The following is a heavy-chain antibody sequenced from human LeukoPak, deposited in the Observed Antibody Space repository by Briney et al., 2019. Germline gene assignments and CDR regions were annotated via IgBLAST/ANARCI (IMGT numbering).Heavy chain of an antibody. CDR2: INSDGSST. CDR1: GFTFSSYW. CDR3: ARGMTTVATKDY. J-gene: IGHJ4*02. D-gene: IGHD4-11*01. V-gene: IGHV3-74*01. Sequence: GGSLRLSCAASGFTFSSYWMHWVRQAPGKGLVWVSRINSDGSSTSYADSVKGRFTISRDNAKNTLYLQMNSLRAEDTAVYYCARGMTTVATKDYWGQGTLVTVSS.